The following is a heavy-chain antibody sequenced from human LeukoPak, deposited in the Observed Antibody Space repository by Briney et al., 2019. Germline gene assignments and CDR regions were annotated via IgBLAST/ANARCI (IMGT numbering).Heavy chain of an antibody. V-gene: IGHV3-23*01. D-gene: IGHD3-22*01. CDR2: ISGSGGST. J-gene: IGHJ5*02. Sequence: PGGSLRLSCAASGFTFCSYAMSWVRQAPGKGLEWVSAISGSGGSTYYADSVKGRFTISRDNSKNTLYLQMNSLRAEDTAVYYCAKTLDYYDSSGYSPWGQGTLVTVSS. CDR3: AKTLDYYDSSGYSP. CDR1: GFTFCSYA.